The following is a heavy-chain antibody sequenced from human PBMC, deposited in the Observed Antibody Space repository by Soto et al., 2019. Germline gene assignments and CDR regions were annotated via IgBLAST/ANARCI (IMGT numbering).Heavy chain of an antibody. J-gene: IGHJ5*02. V-gene: IGHV3-23*01. CDR2: IAGDGGSA. CDR1: GFTFSRDA. D-gene: IGHD2-2*01. CDR3: AKRSYCIGTTCPTWFDP. Sequence: GGSLRLSCAASGFTFSRDAMSWVRQAPGMGLQWVSTIAGDGGSAYYPDSVKGRFTISRDNSHNTLYLQMNSLRAEDTAIYYCAKRSYCIGTTCPTWFDPWGQGTLVTVSS.